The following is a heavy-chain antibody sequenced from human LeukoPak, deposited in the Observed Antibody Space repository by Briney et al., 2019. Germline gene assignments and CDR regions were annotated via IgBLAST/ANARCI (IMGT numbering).Heavy chain of an antibody. Sequence: SETLSLTCTVSGGSISSSSYYWGWIRQPPGKGLEWIGSIYYSGSTYYNPSLKSRVTISVDTSKNQFSLNLNSVTAADTAVYYCARWASISRGPGGFFDHWGQGTLVTVSS. CDR1: GGSISSSSYY. J-gene: IGHJ4*02. CDR2: IYYSGST. D-gene: IGHD3-16*01. V-gene: IGHV4-39*07. CDR3: ARWASISRGPGGFFDH.